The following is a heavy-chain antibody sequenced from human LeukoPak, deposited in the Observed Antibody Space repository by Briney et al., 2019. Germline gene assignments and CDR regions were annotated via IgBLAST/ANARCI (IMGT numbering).Heavy chain of an antibody. D-gene: IGHD4/OR15-4a*01. V-gene: IGHV4-61*02. CDR2: IYSSGST. CDR1: GGSISSGSDY. J-gene: IGHJ5*02. Sequence: SQTLSLTCTVSGGSISSGSDYWSWIRQPAGKGLEWIGRIYSSGSTNYNPSLSSRVTISVDTSKNQFSLTLSSVTAADTAVYYCARDRGWMGSGGAFDPWGQGTLVTVSS. CDR3: ARDRGWMGSGGAFDP.